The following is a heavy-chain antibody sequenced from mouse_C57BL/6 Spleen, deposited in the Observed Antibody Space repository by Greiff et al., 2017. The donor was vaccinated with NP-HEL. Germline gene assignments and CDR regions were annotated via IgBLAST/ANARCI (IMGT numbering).Heavy chain of an antibody. Sequence: VQLQQSGAELVKPGASVKISCKASGYAFSSYWMNWVKQRPGKGLEWIGQIYPGDGDTNYNGKFKGKATLTAAKSSSTAYMPLSSLTSEDTAGYVCARKGDCGYALDYWGQGTSVTVSS. CDR2: IYPGDGDT. CDR3: ARKGDCGYALDY. CDR1: GYAFSSYW. V-gene: IGHV1-80*01. J-gene: IGHJ4*01.